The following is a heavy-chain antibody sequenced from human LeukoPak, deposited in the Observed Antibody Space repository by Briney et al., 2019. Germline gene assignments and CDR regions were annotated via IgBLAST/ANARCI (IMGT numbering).Heavy chain of an antibody. J-gene: IGHJ6*02. CDR3: ASRSTNYYYGMDV. V-gene: IGHV4-34*01. Sequence: SETLSLTCAVYGGSFSGYYWSWIRQPPGKGLEWIGEISHSGSTNYNPSLKSRVTISVDTSKNQFSLKLSSVTAADTAVYYCASRSTNYYYGMDVWGQGTTVTVSS. CDR2: ISHSGST. CDR1: GGSFSGYY.